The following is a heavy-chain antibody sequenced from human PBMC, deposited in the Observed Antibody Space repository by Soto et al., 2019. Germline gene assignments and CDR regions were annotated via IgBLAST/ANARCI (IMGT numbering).Heavy chain of an antibody. J-gene: IGHJ4*02. CDR1: GFTFSSYA. Sequence: LRLSCAASGFTFSSYAMSWVRQAPGKGLEWVSAISGSGGSTYYADSVKGRFTISRDNSKNTLYLQMNSLRAKDTAVYYCAKDLNYYDSSGYYPALYYFDYWGQGTLVTVSS. V-gene: IGHV3-23*01. CDR2: ISGSGGST. D-gene: IGHD3-22*01. CDR3: AKDLNYYDSSGYYPALYYFDY.